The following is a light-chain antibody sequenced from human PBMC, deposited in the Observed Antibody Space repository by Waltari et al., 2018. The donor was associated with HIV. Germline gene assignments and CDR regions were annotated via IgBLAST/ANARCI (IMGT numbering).Light chain of an antibody. Sequence: DLQMTPSPSTLSASVGDRVTLPCRARQGISHYLALVQQKPWMAPKALIYSASNLQSGVPYKFSGSGSGTDFTLTINSLQPEDFATYYCQEHNNYPLTFGGGTNVEI. J-gene: IGKJ4*01. CDR2: SAS. CDR3: QEHNNYPLT. CDR1: QGISHY. V-gene: IGKV1-16*02.